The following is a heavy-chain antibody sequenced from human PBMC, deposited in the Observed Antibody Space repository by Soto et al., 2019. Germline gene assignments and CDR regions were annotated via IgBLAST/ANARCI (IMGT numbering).Heavy chain of an antibody. CDR1: GYTFTSYG. D-gene: IGHD1-26*01. CDR2: ISANNGNT. CDR3: ARDRGSYALAY. V-gene: IGHV1-18*01. Sequence: QVQLVQSGAEVKKPGASVKVSCKASGYTFTSYGISWVRQAPGQGLEWMGWISANNGNTNYAQKRQGRVTMPTDTSTSTAYMDMRSLRSDATALDYCARDRGSYALAYWGQGTQGTVSS. J-gene: IGHJ4*02.